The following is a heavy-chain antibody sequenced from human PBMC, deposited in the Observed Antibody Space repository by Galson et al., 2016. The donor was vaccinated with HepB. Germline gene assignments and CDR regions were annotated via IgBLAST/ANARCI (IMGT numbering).Heavy chain of an antibody. CDR3: AREDGSGFDWFDP. Sequence: TLSLTCTVSGVSISSGGYYWSWIRQLPGKGLEWIGYISYSGGTYYNPSLKRRVTISMDTSKAQFSLTLTSVTAADPDVYYCAREDGSGFDWFDPWGQGTLVTVSS. D-gene: IGHD3-10*01. CDR1: GVSISSGGYY. J-gene: IGHJ5*02. CDR2: ISYSGGT. V-gene: IGHV4-31*03.